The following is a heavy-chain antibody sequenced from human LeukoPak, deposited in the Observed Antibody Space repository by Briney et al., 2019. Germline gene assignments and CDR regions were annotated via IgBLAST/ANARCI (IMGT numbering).Heavy chain of an antibody. D-gene: IGHD1-1*01. CDR3: ARDKGSGMLPFDY. CDR2: ISAYNGNT. CDR1: GYTFTSYG. Sequence: ASVKVSCKASGYTFTSYGISWVRQAPGQGLEWMGWISAYNGNTNYAQRFQGRVTMTRVTSISTAYMEMKGLTIDDTAVYYCARDKGSGMLPFDYWGQGTRVTVSS. J-gene: IGHJ4*02. V-gene: IGHV1-18*01.